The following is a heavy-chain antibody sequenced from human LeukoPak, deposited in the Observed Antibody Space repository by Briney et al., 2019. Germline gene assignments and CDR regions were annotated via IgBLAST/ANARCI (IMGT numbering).Heavy chain of an antibody. J-gene: IGHJ4*02. Sequence: GGSLRLSCAASGFTFSSYAMSWVRQAPGKGLEWVSAISGSGGSTYYADSVKGRSTISRDNSKNTLYLQMNSLRAEDTAVYYCAKLLASLYYFDYWGQGTLVTVSS. V-gene: IGHV3-23*01. CDR2: ISGSGGST. D-gene: IGHD2-8*02. CDR3: AKLLASLYYFDY. CDR1: GFTFSSYA.